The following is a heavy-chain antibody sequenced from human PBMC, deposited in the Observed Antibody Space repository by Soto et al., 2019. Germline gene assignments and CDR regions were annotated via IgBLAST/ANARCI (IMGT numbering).Heavy chain of an antibody. J-gene: IGHJ4*02. Sequence: ASVKVSCKASGYTFTGYYMHWVRQAPGQGLEWMGWINPNSGGTNYAQKFQGWVTMTRDTSISTAYMELSRLRSDDTAVYYCARGYCSSTRCRTGFAYWGQGTLVTVSS. CDR2: INPNSGGT. V-gene: IGHV1-2*04. D-gene: IGHD2-2*01. CDR1: GYTFTGYY. CDR3: ARGYCSSTRCRTGFAY.